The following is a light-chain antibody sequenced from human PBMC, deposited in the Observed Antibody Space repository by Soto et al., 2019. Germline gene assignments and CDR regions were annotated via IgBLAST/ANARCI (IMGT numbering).Light chain of an antibody. CDR1: QDISNY. V-gene: IGKV1-33*01. J-gene: IGKJ2*01. CDR3: QQYDKLIS. CDR2: DTS. Sequence: DIQMTQSPSSLSASVGDTVTITCQASQDISNYLNWYQQKPGKAPRLLIYDTSDLDTGVPSRFSGSGSGTDFTFTISSLEHEDFGTYYCQQYDKLISFGQGTKLEIK.